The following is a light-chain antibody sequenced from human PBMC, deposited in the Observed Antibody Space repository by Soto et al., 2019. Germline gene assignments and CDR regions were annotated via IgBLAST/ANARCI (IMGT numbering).Light chain of an antibody. V-gene: IGLV2-14*01. CDR2: DVS. CDR1: SSDVGGYDY. Sequence: QSALTQPASMSGSPGQPITISCTGTSSDVGGYDYVSWYQRHPGKVPKLMIYDVSDRPSGVSNRFSGSKSGNTASLTISGLQAEDEADYYCSSYTSSSAPVFGAGTKLTVL. CDR3: SSYTSSSAPV. J-gene: IGLJ3*02.